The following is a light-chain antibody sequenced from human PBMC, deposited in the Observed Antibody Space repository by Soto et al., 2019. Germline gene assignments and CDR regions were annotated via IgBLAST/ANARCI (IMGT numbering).Light chain of an antibody. Sequence: QSALAQPASVSGSPGQSITISCTGTGSDIAGYNYVSWFQQHPGKAPKLMMYQVTIRPSGVSNRFSGAKSGNTASLTISGLQAEDEAEHYCSSFTSTTSLLFGGGTQLTVL. CDR2: QVT. V-gene: IGLV2-14*01. J-gene: IGLJ2*01. CDR1: GSDIAGYNY. CDR3: SSFTSTTSLL.